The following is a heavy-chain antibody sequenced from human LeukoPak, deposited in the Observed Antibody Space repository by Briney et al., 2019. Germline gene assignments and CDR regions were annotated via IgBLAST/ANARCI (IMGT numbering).Heavy chain of an antibody. Sequence: SETLSLTCTVSGGSISSYYWSWIRQPPGKGLEWIGYIYYSGSTNYNPSLKSRVTISVDTSKNQFSLKLSSVTAADTAVYYCARPATLYYYYYMDVWGKGTTVTISS. CDR3: ARPATLYYYYYMDV. CDR2: IYYSGST. CDR1: GGSISSYY. V-gene: IGHV4-59*01. D-gene: IGHD1-26*01. J-gene: IGHJ6*03.